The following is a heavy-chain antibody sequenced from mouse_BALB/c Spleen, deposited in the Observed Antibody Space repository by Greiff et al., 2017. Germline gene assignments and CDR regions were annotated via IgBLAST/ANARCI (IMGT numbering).Heavy chain of an antibody. CDR3: ASGGLLGYYYAMDY. D-gene: IGHD1-1*01. Sequence: QVQLQQPGAELVKPGASVKLSCKASGYTFTSYWMHWVKQRPGQGLEWIGEINPSNGRTNYNEKFKSKATLTVDKSSSTTYMQLSSLTSEDSAVYYCASGGLLGYYYAMDYWGQGTSVTVSS. J-gene: IGHJ4*01. CDR2: INPSNGRT. CDR1: GYTFTSYW. V-gene: IGHV1S81*02.